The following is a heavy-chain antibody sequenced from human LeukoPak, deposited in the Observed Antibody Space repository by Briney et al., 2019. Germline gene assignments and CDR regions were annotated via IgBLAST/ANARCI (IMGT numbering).Heavy chain of an antibody. J-gene: IGHJ5*02. CDR2: INHSGST. Sequence: PSETLSLTCAVYGGSFSGYYWSWIRQPPGKGLEWIGEINHSGSTNYNPSLKSRVTIPVDTSKNQFSLKLSSVTAADTAVYYCARGSSSSGWYGRASGKLFDPWGQGPWSPSPQ. V-gene: IGHV4-34*01. D-gene: IGHD6-19*01. CDR3: ARGSSSSGWYGRASGKLFDP. CDR1: GGSFSGYY.